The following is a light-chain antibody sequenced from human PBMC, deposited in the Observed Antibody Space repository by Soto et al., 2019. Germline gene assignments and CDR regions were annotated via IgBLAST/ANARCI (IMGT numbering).Light chain of an antibody. Sequence: DIQMTQSPSSLSASVGDRVTITCRTSQPISDYLNWYQQKPGKAPSLLIYTASNLQTGVPSRFSGSLSGTHFTLTISSLQPEDFATYYCQQSYNTPRTFGHGTKVEIK. J-gene: IGKJ1*01. CDR2: TAS. CDR3: QQSYNTPRT. CDR1: QPISDY. V-gene: IGKV1-39*01.